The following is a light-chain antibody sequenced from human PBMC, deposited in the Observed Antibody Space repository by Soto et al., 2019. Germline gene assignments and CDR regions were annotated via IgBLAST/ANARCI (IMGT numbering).Light chain of an antibody. J-gene: IGLJ1*01. CDR1: SSNIGAGYD. CDR2: ANT. Sequence: QSVLTQPPSVSGAPGQRVTISCTGSSSNIGAGYDVHWYQQLPGTAPKLLIYANTNRPSEVPGRFSGSKSGTSASLAITGLQAEDEADYYCQSYDSSLSGYVFGTGTKVTVL. V-gene: IGLV1-40*01. CDR3: QSYDSSLSGYV.